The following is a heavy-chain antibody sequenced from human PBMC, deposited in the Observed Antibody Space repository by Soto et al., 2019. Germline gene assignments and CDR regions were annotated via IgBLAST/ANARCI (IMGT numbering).Heavy chain of an antibody. D-gene: IGHD2-2*01. CDR1: GGTFSSYA. CDR2: VIPIFGTA. J-gene: IGHJ6*02. Sequence: SVKVSCKASGGTFSSYAISWVRQAPGQGLEWMGGVIPIFGTANYAQKFQGRVTITADESTSTAYMELSSLRSEDTAVYYCARGVVVVPAARAYYYYGMDVWGQGTTVTVSS. V-gene: IGHV1-69*13. CDR3: ARGVVVVPAARAYYYYGMDV.